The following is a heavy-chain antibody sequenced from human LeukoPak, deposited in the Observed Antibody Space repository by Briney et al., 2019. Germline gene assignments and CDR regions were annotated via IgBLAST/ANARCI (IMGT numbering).Heavy chain of an antibody. CDR1: GGSFSGYY. CDR2: INHSGST. J-gene: IGHJ6*03. CDR3: ARAPRYYYYYMDV. Sequence: SETLSLTCAVYGGSFSGYYWSWIRQPPGKGLEWIGEINHSGSTNYNPSLKSRVTISVDTSKNQSSLKLSSVTAADTAVYYCARAPRYYYYYMDVWGKGTTVTVSS. V-gene: IGHV4-34*01.